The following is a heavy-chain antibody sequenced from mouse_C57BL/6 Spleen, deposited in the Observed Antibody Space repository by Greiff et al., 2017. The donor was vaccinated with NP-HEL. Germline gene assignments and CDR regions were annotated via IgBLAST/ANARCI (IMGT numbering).Heavy chain of an antibody. V-gene: IGHV1-69*01. Sequence: QVQLQQPGAELVMPGASVKLSCKASGYTFTSYWMHWVKQRPGQGLEWIGEIDPSDSYTNYNQKFKGKSTLTVDKSSSTAYMQLSSLTSEDSAVYYCARWAYAMDYWGQGTSVTVSS. J-gene: IGHJ4*01. CDR1: GYTFTSYW. CDR2: IDPSDSYT. CDR3: ARWAYAMDY.